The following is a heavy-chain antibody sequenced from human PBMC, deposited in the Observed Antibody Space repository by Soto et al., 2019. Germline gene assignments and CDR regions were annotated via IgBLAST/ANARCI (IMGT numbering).Heavy chain of an antibody. Sequence: ASVKVSCKASGYTFASYDIYWVRQATGQGLEWMGWMNPNTGNSGYAQKFQGRVTVTSDTSINTVHMELSSLRSEDTAVYYCARRAETNGWNGFGADKYYFDFWGQGTLVTVSS. J-gene: IGHJ4*02. V-gene: IGHV1-8*01. D-gene: IGHD1-1*01. CDR3: ARRAETNGWNGFGADKYYFDF. CDR2: MNPNTGNS. CDR1: GYTFASYD.